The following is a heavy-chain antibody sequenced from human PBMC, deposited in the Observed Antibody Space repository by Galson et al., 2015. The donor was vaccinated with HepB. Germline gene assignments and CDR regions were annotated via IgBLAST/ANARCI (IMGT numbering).Heavy chain of an antibody. CDR2: IIPIFGTA. CDR3: ARGGYSGYDRWYYFDY. CDR1: GGTFSSYA. J-gene: IGHJ4*02. V-gene: IGHV1-69*13. D-gene: IGHD5-12*01. Sequence: SVKVSCKASGGTFSSYAISWVRQAPGQGLEWMGGIIPIFGTANYAQKFQGRVTITADESTSTAYMELSSLRSEDTAVYYCARGGYSGYDRWYYFDYWGQGTLVTVSS.